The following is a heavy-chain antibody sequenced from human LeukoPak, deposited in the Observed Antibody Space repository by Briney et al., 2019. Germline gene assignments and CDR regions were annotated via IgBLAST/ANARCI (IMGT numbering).Heavy chain of an antibody. V-gene: IGHV3-23*01. J-gene: IGHJ5*02. CDR1: GFTFSSYG. CDR3: AKDIAVAVDRMNWFDP. Sequence: PGGSLRLSCAASGFTFSSYGMHWVRQAPGKGLEWVSAISGSGGSTYYADSVKGRFTISRDNSKNTLYLQMNSLRAEDTAVYYCAKDIAVAVDRMNWFDPWGQGTLVTVSS. D-gene: IGHD6-19*01. CDR2: ISGSGGST.